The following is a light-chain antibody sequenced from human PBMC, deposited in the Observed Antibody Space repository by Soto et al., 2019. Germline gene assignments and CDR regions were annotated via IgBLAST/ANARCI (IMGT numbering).Light chain of an antibody. CDR3: KQYYSYLLT. V-gene: IGKV3-15*01. CDR1: QSVSSN. CDR2: GAS. J-gene: IGKJ5*01. Sequence: EIVMTQSPATLSVSPGERATLSCRASQSVSSNLAWYQQKPGQAPRLLIYGASTRATGIQARFSGSGSGTAFTLTIRSLQSEDFATYYCKQYYSYLLTVGQGTRLEIK.